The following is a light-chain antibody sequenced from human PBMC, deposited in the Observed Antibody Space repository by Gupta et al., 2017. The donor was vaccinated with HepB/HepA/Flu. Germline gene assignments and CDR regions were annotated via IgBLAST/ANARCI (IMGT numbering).Light chain of an antibody. CDR3: SSYSSISFHFV. CDR1: NTDIGGYNY. CDR2: DVT. J-gene: IGLJ1*01. Sequence: QSALTQPASVSGSPGPSITISCTGTNTDIGGYNYVSWYQRYPAKAPQLIIYDVTNRPSGISNRFSGSKSGTTASLTISGLEAEDEAEYFCSSYSSISFHFVFGGGTKVTVL. V-gene: IGLV2-14*03.